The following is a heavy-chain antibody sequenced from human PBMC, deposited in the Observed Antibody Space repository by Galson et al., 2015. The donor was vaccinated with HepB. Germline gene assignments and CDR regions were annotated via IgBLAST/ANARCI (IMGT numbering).Heavy chain of an antibody. CDR1: GFTFHIYG. D-gene: IGHD3-3*01. V-gene: IGHV3-30*03. CDR3: ARDRRYDFWSGQGGPFDY. Sequence: SLRLSCAASGFTFHIYGMHWVRQTPGKGLEWVAVISYDESYKYYTDSVKGRFTISRDISKNTLYLQMNSLRAEDTAVYYCARDRRYDFWSGQGGPFDYWGQGTLVTVSS. J-gene: IGHJ4*02. CDR2: ISYDESYK.